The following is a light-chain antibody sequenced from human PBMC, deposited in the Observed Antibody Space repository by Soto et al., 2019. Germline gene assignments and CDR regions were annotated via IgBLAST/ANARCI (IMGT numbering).Light chain of an antibody. Sequence: DIQLTQSPSFLSASVGDRVTITCRASQGISSYLAWYQQKPGKAPKLLIYAASTLQSGVPSRFSGSGSGTESTLTISSLQPHDFATHYFQLLNSYPITFGQGTRLEIK. V-gene: IGKV1-9*01. J-gene: IGKJ5*01. CDR1: QGISSY. CDR3: QLLNSYPIT. CDR2: AAS.